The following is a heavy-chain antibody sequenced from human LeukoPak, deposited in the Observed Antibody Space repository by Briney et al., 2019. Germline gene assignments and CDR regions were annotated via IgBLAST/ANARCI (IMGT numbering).Heavy chain of an antibody. CDR3: AKVETVAGNLYFDY. J-gene: IGHJ4*02. V-gene: IGHV3-23*01. CDR2: ISGSGGST. D-gene: IGHD6-19*01. CDR1: GFTFSTYA. Sequence: GGSLRLSCVGSGFTFSTYAMSWVRQAPGKGLEWVSAISGSGGSTYYADSVKGRFTISRDNSKNTLYLQMNSLRAEDTAVYYCAKVETVAGNLYFDYWGQGTLVTVSS.